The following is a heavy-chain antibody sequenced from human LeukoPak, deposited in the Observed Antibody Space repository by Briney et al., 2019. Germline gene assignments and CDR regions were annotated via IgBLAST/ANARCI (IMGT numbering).Heavy chain of an antibody. J-gene: IGHJ5*02. CDR2: INDIGRT. Sequence: PSETLSLTCAVSGVSFRGFYWTWIRQPPGKGLEWIGEINDIGRTNSNPSLKGRVTISVDSSKNQFSLKLNSVTAADTAVYYCARASIFGVVASRFDPWGQGTLVTVSS. CDR1: GVSFRGFY. D-gene: IGHD3-3*02. V-gene: IGHV4-34*01. CDR3: ARASIFGVVASRFDP.